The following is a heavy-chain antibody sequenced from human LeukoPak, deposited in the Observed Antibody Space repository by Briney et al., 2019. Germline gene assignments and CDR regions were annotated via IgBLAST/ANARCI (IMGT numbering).Heavy chain of an antibody. V-gene: IGHV3-23*01. CDR3: AKTPHRLSFEIDH. Sequence: PGGSLRLSCTASGFTFANYAMSWVRQAPGKGLEWVSSISADATGTYYADSLRGRFAISRDNSKNTLYLQLNSLRAEDTAVYYCAKTPHRLSFEIDHWGQGTLVSVSS. J-gene: IGHJ4*02. CDR2: ISADATGT. CDR1: GFTFANYA. D-gene: IGHD3-10*01.